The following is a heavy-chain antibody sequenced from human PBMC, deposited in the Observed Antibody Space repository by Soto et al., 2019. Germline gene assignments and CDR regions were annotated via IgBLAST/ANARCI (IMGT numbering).Heavy chain of an antibody. J-gene: IGHJ6*02. CDR3: ARAGEQEGDYYYYYGMDV. CDR2: MKQDGSEK. V-gene: IGHV3-7*01. Sequence: GGSLRLSCAASGFTFSSYWMSWVRQAPGKGLEWVANMKQDGSEKYYVDSVKGRFTISRDNAKNSLYLQMNSLRAEDTAVYYCARAGEQEGDYYYYYGMDVWGQGTTVTVSS. D-gene: IGHD2-21*01. CDR1: GFTFSSYW.